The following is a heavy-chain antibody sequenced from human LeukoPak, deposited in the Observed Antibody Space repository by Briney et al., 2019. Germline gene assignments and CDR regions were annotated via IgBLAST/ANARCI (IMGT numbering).Heavy chain of an antibody. J-gene: IGHJ3*02. V-gene: IGHV1-18*01. CDR1: VYTFTSYG. Sequence: GASVNVSCKASVYTFTSYGISWVRQAPGQGLDWMGWISPYQGNTNHAQKLQGRLTMNTDTSTSTAYMELRSLRSDDTAVYYCARGYSSGWYDPVPAFDIWGQGTMVTVSS. CDR2: ISPYQGNT. D-gene: IGHD6-19*01. CDR3: ARGYSSGWYDPVPAFDI.